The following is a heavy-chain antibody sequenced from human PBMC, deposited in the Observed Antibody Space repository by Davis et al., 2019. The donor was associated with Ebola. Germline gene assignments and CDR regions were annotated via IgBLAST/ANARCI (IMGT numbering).Heavy chain of an antibody. CDR2: INQDGSSK. J-gene: IGHJ4*02. CDR3: ARVANIDESFDC. Sequence: GGSLRLSCAASGFTFSSYAMTWARQAPGKGLEWAANINQDGSSKNYLGSVKGRFTISRDNARNTLYLQMNSLRADDTAEYKCARVANIDESFDCWGQGSLVTVSS. V-gene: IGHV3-7*04. CDR1: GFTFSSYA.